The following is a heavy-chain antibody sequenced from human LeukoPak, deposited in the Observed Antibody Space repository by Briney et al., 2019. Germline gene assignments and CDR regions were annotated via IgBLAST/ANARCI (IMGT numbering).Heavy chain of an antibody. V-gene: IGHV3-49*04. CDR3: TRGGYSGYDFRYYFDY. D-gene: IGHD5-12*01. J-gene: IGHJ4*02. CDR2: IRSKAYGGTT. CDR1: GFTFGDYA. Sequence: GGSLRLSCTASGFTFGDYAMSWVRQAPGKGLEWVGFIRSKAYGGTTEYAASVKGRFTISRDDSKSIAYLQMNSLKTEDTAVYYCTRGGYSGYDFRYYFDYWGQGTLATVSS.